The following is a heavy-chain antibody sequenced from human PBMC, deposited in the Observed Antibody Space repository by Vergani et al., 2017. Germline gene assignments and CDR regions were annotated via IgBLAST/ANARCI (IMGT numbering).Heavy chain of an antibody. J-gene: IGHJ3*02. CDR3: ARDMAPYYYDSSGNAFDI. D-gene: IGHD3-22*01. CDR2: INSDGSST. Sequence: EVQLVESGGGLVQPGGSLRLSCAASGFTFSSYWMHWVRQAPGKGLVWVSRINSDGSSTSYSDSVKGRFTISRDNAKNTLYLQLNSLSAEDTAVYYCARDMAPYYYDSSGNAFDIWGQGTMVTVSS. CDR1: GFTFSSYW. V-gene: IGHV3-74*01.